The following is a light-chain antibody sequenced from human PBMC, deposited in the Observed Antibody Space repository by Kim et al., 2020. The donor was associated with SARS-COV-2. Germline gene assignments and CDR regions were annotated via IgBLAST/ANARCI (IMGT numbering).Light chain of an antibody. V-gene: IGKV3-15*01. CDR1: QSVRNN. CDR2: DTF. Sequence: EIVMTQSPATLSVSPGERATLSCGTSQSVRNNLAWYQQKPGQAPRLLIYDTFTRATGIPDRFNGSGSETEFTLTISSLQSEDFALYYCQQYNSWPLTFGGGTKVDIK. CDR3: QQYNSWPLT. J-gene: IGKJ4*01.